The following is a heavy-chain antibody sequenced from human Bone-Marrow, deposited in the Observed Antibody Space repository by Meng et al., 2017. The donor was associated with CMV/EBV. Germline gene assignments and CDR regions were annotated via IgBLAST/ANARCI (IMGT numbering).Heavy chain of an antibody. J-gene: IGHJ6*02. V-gene: IGHV3-48*03. CDR2: ISSSGSTI. CDR1: GFTFSSYE. CDR3: ARDQWELPSGDYYGMDV. D-gene: IGHD1-26*01. Sequence: LSLTCAASGFTFSSYEMNWVRQAPGKGLEWVSYISSSGSTIYYADSVKGRFTISRDNAKNSLYLQMNSLRAEDTAVYYCARDQWELPSGDYYGMDVWGQGTTVTVSS.